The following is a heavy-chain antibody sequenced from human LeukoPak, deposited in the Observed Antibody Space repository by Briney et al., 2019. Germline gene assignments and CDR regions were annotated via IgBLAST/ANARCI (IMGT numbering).Heavy chain of an antibody. J-gene: IGHJ4*02. CDR1: GGSFSGYY. CDR3: ARADIAVAGRFDY. D-gene: IGHD6-19*01. V-gene: IGHV4-34*01. CDR2: INHSGST. Sequence: SETLSLTCAVYGGSFSGYYWSWIRQPPGKGLEWIGEINHSGSTNYNPSLKSRVTISVDTSKNQFSLKLSSVTAADTAVYYCARADIAVAGRFDYWGQGTLVTVSS.